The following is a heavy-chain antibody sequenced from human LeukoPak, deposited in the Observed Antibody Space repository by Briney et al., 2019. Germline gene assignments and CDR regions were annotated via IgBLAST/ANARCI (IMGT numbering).Heavy chain of an antibody. CDR3: AKLKRIVGAFGAFDI. D-gene: IGHD1-26*01. CDR2: IRYDGSNK. CDR1: GFTFSSYG. V-gene: IGHV3-30*02. J-gene: IGHJ3*02. Sequence: PGGSLRLSCAASGFTFSSYGMHWVRQAPGKGLEWVAFIRYDGSNKYYADSVKGRFTISRDNSKNTLYLQMNSLRAEDTAVYYCAKLKRIVGAFGAFDIWGQGTMVTVSS.